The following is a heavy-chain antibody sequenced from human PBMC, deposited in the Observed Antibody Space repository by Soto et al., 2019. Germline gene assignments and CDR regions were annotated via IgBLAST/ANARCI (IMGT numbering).Heavy chain of an antibody. D-gene: IGHD3-3*01. J-gene: IGHJ4*02. CDR1: GGSISNYY. Sequence: SETLSLTCTVSGGSISNYYWSWIRQPPGKGLEWIGYIHYSGSTKYNPSLKSRVTISADTSKNQFSLKLSSVTAADAAVYYCARGHYDFWSGYFATIDYWGQGTLVTVSS. CDR2: IHYSGST. V-gene: IGHV4-59*08. CDR3: ARGHYDFWSGYFATIDY.